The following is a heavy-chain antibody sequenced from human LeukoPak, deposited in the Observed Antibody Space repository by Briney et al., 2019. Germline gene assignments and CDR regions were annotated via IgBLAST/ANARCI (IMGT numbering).Heavy chain of an antibody. Sequence: SETLSLTCTVSGGPISSSSYYWGWIRQPPGKGLEWIGSLYYSGTTYYNPSLKSRVTMSVDTSNNQFSLKLSSVTAADTAVYYCARLGSSGWYDAFDIWGQGTMVTVSS. D-gene: IGHD6-19*01. CDR1: GGPISSSSYY. J-gene: IGHJ3*02. CDR3: ARLGSSGWYDAFDI. CDR2: LYYSGTT. V-gene: IGHV4-39*01.